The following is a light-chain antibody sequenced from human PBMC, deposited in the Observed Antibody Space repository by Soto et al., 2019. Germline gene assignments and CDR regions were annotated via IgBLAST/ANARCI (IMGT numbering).Light chain of an antibody. CDR1: QNINNY. CDR3: QESYSVPGT. J-gene: IGKJ1*01. Sequence: DIELTQSPPSLAASVGDRVTITCRASQNINNYLIWYQQKPGKAPQLLIYGASILQSGVTSRFSGSASGTDCTLTIGSLQPEDFATYYCQESYSVPGTFGQGTKVEI. V-gene: IGKV1-39*01. CDR2: GAS.